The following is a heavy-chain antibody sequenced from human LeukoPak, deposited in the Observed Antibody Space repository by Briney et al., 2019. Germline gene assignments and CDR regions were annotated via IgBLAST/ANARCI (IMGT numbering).Heavy chain of an antibody. CDR3: ARGPITMVRGVTSPPDY. D-gene: IGHD3-10*01. CDR2: IYHSGST. V-gene: IGHV4-4*02. Sequence: PSGTLSLTCAVSGGSISSSNWWSWVRQPPGKGLEWIGEIYHSGSTNYNPSPKSRVTISVDKSKNQFSLKLSSVTAADTAVYYCARGPITMVRGVTSPPDYWGQGTLVTVSS. J-gene: IGHJ4*02. CDR1: GGSISSSNW.